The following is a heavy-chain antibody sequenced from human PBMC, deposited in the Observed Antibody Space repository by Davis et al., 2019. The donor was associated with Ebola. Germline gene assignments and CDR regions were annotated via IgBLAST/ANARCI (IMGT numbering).Heavy chain of an antibody. CDR2: IFWNDDK. CDR1: GFSLTNNGVG. CDR3: AHKQSVPDRGNLFTS. J-gene: IGHJ5*02. D-gene: IGHD3-3*01. Sequence: SGPTLVKPTQTLTLTCTFSGFSLTNNGVGVGWIRQPPGKALEWLALIFWNDDKRYSPSLKNRVTITKDTSKNQVVLTMTNVDPVDTATYYCAHKQSVPDRGNLFTSWGQGTLVTVSS. V-gene: IGHV2-5*01.